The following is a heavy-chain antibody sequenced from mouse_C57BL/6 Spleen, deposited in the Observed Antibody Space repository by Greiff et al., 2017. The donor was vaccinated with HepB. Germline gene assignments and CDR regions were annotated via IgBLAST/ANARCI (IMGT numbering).Heavy chain of an antibody. Sequence: QVHVKQPGAELVMPGASVKLSCKASGYTFTSYWMHWVKQRPGQGLEWIGEIDPSDSYTNYNQKFKGKSTLTVDKSSSTAYMQLSSLTSEDSAVYYCASSYGSSPWFADWGQGTLVTVSA. J-gene: IGHJ3*01. CDR2: IDPSDSYT. CDR1: GYTFTSYW. CDR3: ASSYGSSPWFAD. V-gene: IGHV1-69*01. D-gene: IGHD1-1*01.